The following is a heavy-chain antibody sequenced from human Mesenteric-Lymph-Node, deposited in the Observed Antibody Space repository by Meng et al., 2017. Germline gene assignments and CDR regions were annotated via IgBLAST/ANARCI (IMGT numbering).Heavy chain of an antibody. V-gene: IGHV3-23*01. CDR1: GFTFSSYA. D-gene: IGHD4-17*01. CDR3: AKVDLLIYGDYDY. Sequence: GESLKISCAASGFTFSSYAMSWVRQAPGKGLEWVSAISGSGGSTYYADSVKGRFTISRDNSKNTLYLQMNSLRAEDTAVYYCAKVDLLIYGDYDYWGQGTLVTVSS. CDR2: ISGSGGST. J-gene: IGHJ4*02.